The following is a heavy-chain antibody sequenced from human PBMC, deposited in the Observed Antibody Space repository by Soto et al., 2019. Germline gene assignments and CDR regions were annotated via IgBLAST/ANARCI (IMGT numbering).Heavy chain of an antibody. J-gene: IGHJ5*02. CDR1: GVSISRGGYS. CDR3: ARGSNWFDP. Sequence: SESLSLTCAVSGVSISRGGYSWSWIRQPPGKGLEWIGYIYHSGSTYYNPSLKSRVTISVDRSKNQFSLKLSSVTAADTAVYYCARGSNWFDPWGQGTLVTVSS. V-gene: IGHV4-30-2*01. CDR2: IYHSGST.